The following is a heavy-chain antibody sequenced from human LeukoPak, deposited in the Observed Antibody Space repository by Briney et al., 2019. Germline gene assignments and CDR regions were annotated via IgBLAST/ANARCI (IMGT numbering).Heavy chain of an antibody. CDR2: IRYDGSNK. V-gene: IGHV3-30*02. D-gene: IGHD3-9*01. CDR3: AKARSLRYFYWLLLDY. Sequence: GGSLRLSCAASGFTFSSYGMHWVRQAPGTGLEWVAFIRYDGSNKYYADSVKGRFTISRDNSKNTLYLQMNSLRAEDTAVYYCAKARSLRYFYWLLLDYWGQGTLVTVSS. J-gene: IGHJ4*02. CDR1: GFTFSSYG.